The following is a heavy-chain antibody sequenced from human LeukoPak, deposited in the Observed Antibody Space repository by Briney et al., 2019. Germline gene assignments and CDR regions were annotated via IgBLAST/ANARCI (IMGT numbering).Heavy chain of an antibody. D-gene: IGHD1/OR15-1a*01. CDR2: LYHSGAA. V-gene: IGHV4-59*08. CDR3: ARLGKTYYMDV. J-gene: IGHJ6*03. CDR1: GDPISNYY. Sequence: SETLSLTCTVSGDPISNYYWTWIRQTPGKGLEWIGNLYHSGAADYNPSLKTRVTTSVDTSKDQFSLSLRSSTAADTAVYFCARLGKTYYMDVWGTGTTVTVSS.